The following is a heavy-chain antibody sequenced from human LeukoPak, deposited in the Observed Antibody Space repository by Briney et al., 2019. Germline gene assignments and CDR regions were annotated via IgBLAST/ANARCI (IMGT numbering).Heavy chain of an antibody. V-gene: IGHV3-23*01. CDR2: ISGYST. CDR3: AKGPTVTLGDGPDY. CDR1: GFTFSSYA. J-gene: IGHJ4*02. D-gene: IGHD4-17*01. Sequence: PGGSLRLSCAASGFTFSSYAMSWVRQAPGKGLEWVSLISGYSTYYADSVKGRFTISRDNSKNTLYLQMNSLRAEDTAVYYCAKGPTVTLGDGPDYWGQGTLVTVSS.